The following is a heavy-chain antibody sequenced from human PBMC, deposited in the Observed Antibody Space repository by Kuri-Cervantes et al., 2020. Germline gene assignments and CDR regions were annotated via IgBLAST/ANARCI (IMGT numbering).Heavy chain of an antibody. V-gene: IGHV1-46*01. J-gene: IGHJ3*02. CDR3: ARAIGYCSSTSCPWGGDAFDI. D-gene: IGHD2-2*01. CDR2: INPSGDST. Sequence: ASVKVSCKESGYTSTSYYMHWVRQAPGQGLEWMGIINPSGDSTNFAEKFQGRVTITRDTSASTAYMELSSLRSEDTAVYYCARAIGYCSSTSCPWGGDAFDIWGQGTMVTVSS. CDR1: GYTSTSYY.